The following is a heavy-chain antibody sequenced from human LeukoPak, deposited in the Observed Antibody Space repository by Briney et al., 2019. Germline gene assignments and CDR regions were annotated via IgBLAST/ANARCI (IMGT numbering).Heavy chain of an antibody. CDR1: GFTFSSYA. CDR2: ISGSGGST. V-gene: IGHV3-23*01. J-gene: IGHJ6*03. Sequence: GGSLRLSCAASGFTFSSYAMSWVRQAPGKGREWVSAISGSGGSTYYADSVKGRFTISRDNSKNTLYLQMNSLRAEDTAVYYCAKDPYSSSLVPRYMDVWGKGTTVTVSS. CDR3: AKDPYSSSLVPRYMDV. D-gene: IGHD6-13*01.